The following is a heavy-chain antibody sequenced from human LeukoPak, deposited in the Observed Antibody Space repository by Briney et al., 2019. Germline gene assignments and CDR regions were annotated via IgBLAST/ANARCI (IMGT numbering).Heavy chain of an antibody. V-gene: IGHV3-30*18. Sequence: PGGSLRLSCAASGFTFSSYGMHWVRQAPGKGLEWVAVISYDGSNKYYADSVKGRFTISRDNSKNTLYLQMNSLRAEDTAVYYCAKDGLNYYDSSGYSAGDDYWGQGTLVTVSS. CDR2: ISYDGSNK. CDR1: GFTFSSYG. J-gene: IGHJ4*02. D-gene: IGHD3-22*01. CDR3: AKDGLNYYDSSGYSAGDDY.